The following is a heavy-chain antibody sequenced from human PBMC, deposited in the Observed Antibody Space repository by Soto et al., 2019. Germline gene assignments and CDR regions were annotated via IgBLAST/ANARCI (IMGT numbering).Heavy chain of an antibody. Sequence: PGESLKISCKGSGYSFTSYWIGWVRQMPGKGLEWMGIIYPGDSDTRYSPSFQGQGTISADKSIGTAYLPWSTLKASDNAMYYCAGGGVRRVIPRPRDYYGMDVWRQAPTVTASS. CDR2: IYPGDSDT. D-gene: IGHD3-10*01. CDR1: GYSFTSYW. J-gene: IGHJ6*02. CDR3: AGGGVRRVIPRPRDYYGMDV. V-gene: IGHV5-51*01.